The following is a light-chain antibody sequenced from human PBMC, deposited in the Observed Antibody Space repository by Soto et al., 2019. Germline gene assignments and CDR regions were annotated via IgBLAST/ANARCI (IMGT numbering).Light chain of an antibody. CDR1: QSVSSSY. CDR2: GAS. V-gene: IGKV3-20*01. CDR3: QQYGRSPRT. J-gene: IGKJ1*01. Sequence: IVFTGCAWTLPFPPGERATLSCRASQSVSSSYLAWYQQKPGQAPRLLIYGASSRATGIPDRFSGSGSGTDFTLTIMRLEPEDFAVYYCQQYGRSPRTFGQGTKV.